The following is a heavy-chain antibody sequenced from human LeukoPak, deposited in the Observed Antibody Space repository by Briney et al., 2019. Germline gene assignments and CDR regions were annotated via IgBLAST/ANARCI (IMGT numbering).Heavy chain of an antibody. CDR2: INPNSGGT. Sequence: ASVKVSCKASGYTFTGYYMHWVRQAPGQGLEWMGWINPNSGGTNYAQKFQGWVTMTRDTSISTAYMEPSRLRSDDTAVYYCARGPPVIHYYGSGSYVYWGQGTLVTVSS. V-gene: IGHV1-2*04. CDR1: GYTFTGYY. CDR3: ARGPPVIHYYGSGSYVY. J-gene: IGHJ4*02. D-gene: IGHD3-10*01.